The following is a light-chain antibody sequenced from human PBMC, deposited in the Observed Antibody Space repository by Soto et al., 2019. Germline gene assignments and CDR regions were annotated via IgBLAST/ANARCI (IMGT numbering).Light chain of an antibody. CDR2: EVN. J-gene: IGLJ3*02. V-gene: IGLV2-23*02. CDR1: GSDIGNYNL. Sequence: SGLTQPAAVSGSLGQSITISCSGSGSDIGNYNLVSWYQQQPGKVPRLIIYEVNKGPSGVSNRFSGSKSGNTASLTISDLQPDDECLYYCCSYAGSSLWMFGGGTKVTVL. CDR3: CSYAGSSLWM.